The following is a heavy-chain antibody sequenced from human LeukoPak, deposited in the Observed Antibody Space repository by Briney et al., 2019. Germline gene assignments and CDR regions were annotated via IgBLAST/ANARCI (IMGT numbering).Heavy chain of an antibody. CDR2: IYSGGST. D-gene: IGHD4-17*01. J-gene: IGHJ4*02. CDR3: ARGPSDYHNT. Sequence: GGSLRLSCAASEFSVGSNYMTWVRQAPGKGLEWVSLIYSGGSTYYADSVKGRFTISRDNSKNTLYLQMNSLRAEDTAVYYCARGPSDYHNTGGQGTLVTVSS. CDR1: EFSVGSNY. V-gene: IGHV3-66*01.